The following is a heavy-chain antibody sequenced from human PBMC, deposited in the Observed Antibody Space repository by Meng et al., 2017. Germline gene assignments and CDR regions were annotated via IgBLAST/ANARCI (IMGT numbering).Heavy chain of an antibody. CDR2: IIPIFGTA. J-gene: IGHJ6*02. V-gene: IGHV1-69*05. D-gene: IGHD1-26*01. CDR3: AGVRGAYYYGMDV. Sequence: SVKVSCKASGGTFSSYAISWLRQAPGQGLEWMGGIIPIFGTANYAQKFQDRVTITTDESTSTAYMELGSLRSENTAVYYYAGVRGAYYYGMDVWGQGTTVTVSS. CDR1: GGTFSSYA.